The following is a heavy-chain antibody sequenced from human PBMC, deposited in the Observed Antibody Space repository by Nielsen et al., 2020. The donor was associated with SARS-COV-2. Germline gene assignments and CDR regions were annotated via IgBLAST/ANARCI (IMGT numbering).Heavy chain of an antibody. CDR3: ARGSSGWYFFDY. V-gene: IGHV1-18*01. CDR1: GYTFTTYG. J-gene: IGHJ4*02. D-gene: IGHD6-19*01. Sequence: APVKVSCKPSGYTFTTYGISWVRQAPGQGLEWMGWISTYNGNADYAQKLQGRVTVTTDTSTTTAYMELRSLRSDDTAVYYCARGSSGWYFFDYWGQGTLVTVSS. CDR2: ISTYNGNA.